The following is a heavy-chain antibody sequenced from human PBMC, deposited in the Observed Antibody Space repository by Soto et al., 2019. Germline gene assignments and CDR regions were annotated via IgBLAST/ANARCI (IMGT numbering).Heavy chain of an antibody. CDR3: ARLSYYYGSGSSPKGPFDY. V-gene: IGHV1-69*13. CDR2: IIPIFGTA. J-gene: IGHJ4*02. D-gene: IGHD3-10*01. Sequence: ASVKVSCKASGGTFSSYAISWVRQAPGQGLEWMGGIIPIFGTANYAQKFQGRVTITADESTSTAYMELSSLRSEDTAVYYCARLSYYYGSGSSPKGPFDYWGQGTLVTVSS. CDR1: GGTFSSYA.